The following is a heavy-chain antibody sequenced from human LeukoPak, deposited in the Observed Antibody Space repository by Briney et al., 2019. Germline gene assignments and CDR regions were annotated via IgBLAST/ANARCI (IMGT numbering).Heavy chain of an antibody. Sequence: PSETLSLTCSVSGGSISNSGYYWGWIRQPPGKGLEWIGSIYYSGSTYYNPSLKSRVTISVDTSKNQLSLKLSSVTAADTAVYYCASRSSGYSSGWLVFDYWGQGTLVTVSS. CDR1: GGSISNSGYY. V-gene: IGHV4-39*01. J-gene: IGHJ4*02. D-gene: IGHD6-19*01. CDR3: ASRSSGYSSGWLVFDY. CDR2: IYYSGST.